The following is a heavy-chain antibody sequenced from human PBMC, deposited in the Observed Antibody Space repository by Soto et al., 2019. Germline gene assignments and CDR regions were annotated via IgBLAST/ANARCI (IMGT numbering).Heavy chain of an antibody. J-gene: IGHJ6*03. CDR1: GYTFTSYD. V-gene: IGHV1-8*01. CDR2: MNPNSGNT. CDR3: ARSAHYYYYMDV. Sequence: ASVKVSCKASGYTFTSYDINWVRQATGQGLEWMGWMNPNSGNTGYAQKFQGRVTMTRNTSISTAYMELSSLRSEDTAVYYCARSAHYYYYMDVWGQGTTVTVSS.